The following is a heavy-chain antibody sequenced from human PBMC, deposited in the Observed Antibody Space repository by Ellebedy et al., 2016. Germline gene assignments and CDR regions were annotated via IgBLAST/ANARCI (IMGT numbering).Heavy chain of an antibody. D-gene: IGHD3-16*02. CDR3: VRARDETGSYLHY. V-gene: IGHV3-23*01. CDR2: ISGSGGDT. J-gene: IGHJ4*02. Sequence: GESLKISXAASRVTFSSYAMCWVRQIPGKGLEWVAAISGSGGDTWYGDSMRGRVTISRDNSKNTLYLHMNNLRAEDTAIYYCVRARDETGSYLHYWGQGTLVTVSS. CDR1: RVTFSSYA.